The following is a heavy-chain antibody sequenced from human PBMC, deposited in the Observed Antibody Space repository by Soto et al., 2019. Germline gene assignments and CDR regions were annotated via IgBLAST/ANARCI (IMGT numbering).Heavy chain of an antibody. CDR2: IYYSGST. Sequence: PSETLSLTCTVSGGSISSGGYYWSWIRQHPGKGLEWIGYIYYSGSTYYNPSLKSRVTISVDTSKNQFSLKLSSVTAADTAVYYCARGLITGSHYSGGWYYFDSWGQGTQVTFSS. V-gene: IGHV4-31*03. J-gene: IGHJ4*02. CDR1: GGSISSGGYY. CDR3: ARGLITGSHYSGGWYYFDS. D-gene: IGHD6-19*01.